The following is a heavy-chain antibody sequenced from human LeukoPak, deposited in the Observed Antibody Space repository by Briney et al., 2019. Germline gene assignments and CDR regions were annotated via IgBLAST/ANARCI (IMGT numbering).Heavy chain of an antibody. Sequence: PGGSLRLSCAASGFTFSSYWMNWVRQAPGKGLEWVSSISSSGSYIFYADSVKGRFTISRDNAKNSLYLQMNSLRAEDTAVYYCARDQQQLLQAIDYWGQGTLVTVSS. CDR1: GFTFSSYW. D-gene: IGHD6-13*01. V-gene: IGHV3-21*01. CDR3: ARDQQQLLQAIDY. CDR2: ISSSGSYI. J-gene: IGHJ4*02.